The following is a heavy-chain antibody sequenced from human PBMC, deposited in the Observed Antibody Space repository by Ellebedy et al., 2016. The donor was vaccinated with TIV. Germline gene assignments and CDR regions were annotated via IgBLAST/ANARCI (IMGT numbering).Heavy chain of an antibody. V-gene: IGHV4-59*02. J-gene: IGHJ4*02. CDR1: GGPVKSYA. D-gene: IGHD7-27*01. CDR2: THHSGSA. Sequence: SETLSLTCTVSGGPVKSYAWNWIRQPPGKGLEWIGYTHHSGSAKTNPSLKSRVTISVDTSKNQFSLNLSSVTAADTAVYYCARGDARLGDWGQGTLVTVSS. CDR3: ARGDARLGD.